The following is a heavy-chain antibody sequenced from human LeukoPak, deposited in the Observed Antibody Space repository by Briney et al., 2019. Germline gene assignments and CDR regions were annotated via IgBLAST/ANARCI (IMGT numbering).Heavy chain of an antibody. J-gene: IGHJ3*02. CDR1: GGSFSGYY. Sequence: PSETLSLTCAVYGGSFSGYYWSWIRQPPGKGLEWIGEINHSGSTNYNPSLKSRVTISVDTSKNQFSLKLSSVTAADTAVYYCARDTPAQYDSTRDGAFDIWGQGTMVTVSS. V-gene: IGHV4-34*01. D-gene: IGHD3-22*01. CDR3: ARDTPAQYDSTRDGAFDI. CDR2: INHSGST.